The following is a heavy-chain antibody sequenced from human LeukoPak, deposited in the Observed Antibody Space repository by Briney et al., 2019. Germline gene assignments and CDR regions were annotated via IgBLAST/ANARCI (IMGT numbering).Heavy chain of an antibody. CDR1: GFSFSSYG. CDR3: ARDSYAGRGWLDP. J-gene: IGHJ5*02. V-gene: IGHV3-30*03. Sequence: GRSLRLSCAASGFSFSSYGMHWVRQAPGKGLEWVAVISYDGDNKNYADSVNGRFTISRDNSKNTLSLQMDSLRAEDTAVYYCARDSYAGRGWLDPWGQGTRVTVSS. CDR2: ISYDGDNK. D-gene: IGHD4-17*01.